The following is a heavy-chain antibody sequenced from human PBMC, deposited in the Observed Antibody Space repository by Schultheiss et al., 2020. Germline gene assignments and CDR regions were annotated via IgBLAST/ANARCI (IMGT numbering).Heavy chain of an antibody. CDR2: ISYDGSNK. D-gene: IGHD6-6*01. V-gene: IGHV3-30-3*01. CDR3: AKDRGIAARPYYFDY. CDR1: GFTFSSYA. Sequence: GESLKISCAASGFTFSSYAMHWVRQAPGKGLEWVAVISYDGSNKYYADSVKGRFTISRDNSKNTLYLQMNSLRAEDTAVYYCAKDRGIAARPYYFDYWGQGTLVTVFS. J-gene: IGHJ4*02.